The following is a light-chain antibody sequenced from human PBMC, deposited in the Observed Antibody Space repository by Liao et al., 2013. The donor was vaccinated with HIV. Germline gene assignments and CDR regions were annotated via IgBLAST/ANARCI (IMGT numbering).Light chain of an antibody. V-gene: IGLV3-1*01. CDR3: QVWDFTSDQRYV. CDR2: QDT. CDR1: ELGDKY. J-gene: IGLJ1*01. Sequence: SDELTQPSSVSVSPGQTATITCSGDELGDKYASWYQQRPGQSPVLVIYQDTKRPSGIPERFSGSNSGNTATLTISRVEAGDEADYYCQVWDFTSDQRYVFGPGTEVSVL.